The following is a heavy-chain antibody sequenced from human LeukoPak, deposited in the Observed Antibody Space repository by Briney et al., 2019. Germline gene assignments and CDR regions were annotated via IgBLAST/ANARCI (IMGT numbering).Heavy chain of an antibody. V-gene: IGHV3-23*01. D-gene: IGHD2-8*01. J-gene: IGHJ3*02. Sequence: GGSLRLSCAASGFTFSNYGMSWVRQAPGKGLEWVPGISDTGGTTHYADSVKGRFTISRDNSKNTLSLQMKSLRAEDTAVYYCARDRGVRAFDIWGQGTMVTVSS. CDR2: ISDTGGTT. CDR3: ARDRGVRAFDI. CDR1: GFTFSNYG.